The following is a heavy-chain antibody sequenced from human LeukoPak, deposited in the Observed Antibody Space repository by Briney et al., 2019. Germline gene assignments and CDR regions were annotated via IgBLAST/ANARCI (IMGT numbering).Heavy chain of an antibody. CDR1: GGTFSSYT. CDR2: IIPILGIA. V-gene: IGHV1-69*02. J-gene: IGHJ5*02. CDR3: ARGSSSWDWFDP. Sequence: ASVKVSCKASGGTFSSYTISWVRQAPGQGLEWMGRIIPILGIANYAQKFQGRVTITADKSTSTAYVELSSLRSEDTAVYYCARGSSSWDWFDPWGQGTLVTVSS. D-gene: IGHD6-13*01.